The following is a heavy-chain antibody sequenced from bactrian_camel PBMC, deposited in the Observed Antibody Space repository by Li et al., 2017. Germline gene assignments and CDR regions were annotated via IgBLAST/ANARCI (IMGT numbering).Heavy chain of an antibody. CDR2: ITPDAGT. Sequence: VQLVESGGGSVQSGGSLRLSCAASQSTYDTYYMGWFRQAPGKEREGVAAITPDAGTVYADSVKGRFTISRASAKMTVYLQMNNLKPEDTAMYFCAAGSGTGFSLLSSYKYNYWGQGTQVTVS. V-gene: IGHV3S53*01. J-gene: IGHJ4*01. CDR1: QSTYDTYY. CDR3: AAGSGTGFSLLSSYKYNY. D-gene: IGHD5*01.